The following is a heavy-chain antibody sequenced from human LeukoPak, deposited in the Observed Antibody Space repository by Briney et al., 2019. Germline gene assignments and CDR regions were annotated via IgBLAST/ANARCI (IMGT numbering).Heavy chain of an antibody. CDR1: GYTFTSYY. V-gene: IGHV1-46*01. J-gene: IGHJ4*03. CDR3: ARDPSYGYFDY. D-gene: IGHD5-18*01. CDR2: INPSGGST. Sequence: ASVKVSCKASGYTFTSYYMHWVRQAPGQGLEWLGIINPSGGSTSYAQKFQGRVTMTRDTSTSTVYVELSSLRSEDTAVYYCARDPSYGYFDYWGQGTLVTVSS.